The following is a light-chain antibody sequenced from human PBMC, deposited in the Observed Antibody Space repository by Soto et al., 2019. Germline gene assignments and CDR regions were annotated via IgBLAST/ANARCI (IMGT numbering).Light chain of an antibody. CDR3: SSYTSSSTVA. J-gene: IGLJ2*01. CDR2: DVS. V-gene: IGLV2-14*01. CDR1: SSDVGGYNY. Sequence: QSALTQPASVSGSPGQSITIFCTGTSSDVGGYNYVSWYQQHPGKAPKLMIYDVSNRPLGVSNRFSGSKSDNTASLTISGLQAEDEADYYCSSYTSSSTVAFGGGTKVTVL.